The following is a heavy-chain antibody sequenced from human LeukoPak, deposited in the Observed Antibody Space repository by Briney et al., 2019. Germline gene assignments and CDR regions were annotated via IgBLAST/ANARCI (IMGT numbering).Heavy chain of an antibody. D-gene: IGHD1-14*01. J-gene: IGHJ6*02. CDR2: INSRSSSI. Sequence: GLEWISYINSRSSSIDYADSVKGRFTISRDNAKNSLYLQMNSLRDEDTAVYYCAREPPIKDYAMDVWGQGTTVIVSS. V-gene: IGHV3-48*02. CDR3: AREPPIKDYAMDV.